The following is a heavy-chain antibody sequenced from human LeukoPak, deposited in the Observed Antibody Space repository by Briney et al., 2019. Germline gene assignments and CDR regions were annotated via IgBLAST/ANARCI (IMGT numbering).Heavy chain of an antibody. D-gene: IGHD1-26*01. V-gene: IGHV4-30-4*08. CDR2: IYYSGST. J-gene: IGHJ3*02. CDR3: ARARWELLSAFDI. CDR1: GGSISSGDYY. Sequence: SETLSLTCTVSGGSISSGDYYWSWIRQPPGKGLEWIGHIYYSGSTYYNPSLKSRVTISVDTSKNQFSLKLSSVTAADTAVYYCARARWELLSAFDIWGQGTMVTVSS.